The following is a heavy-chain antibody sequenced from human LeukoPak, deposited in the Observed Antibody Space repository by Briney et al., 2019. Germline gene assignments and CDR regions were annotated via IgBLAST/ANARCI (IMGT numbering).Heavy chain of an antibody. Sequence: ASVKVSCKASGYTFTSYGISWVRQAPGQGLEWMGWISAYNGNTNYAQKLQGRVTMTTDTSTSTAYMELRSLRSDDTAVYYCARVNNYYDSSGYLYYFDNWGQGTLVTVSS. J-gene: IGHJ4*02. CDR2: ISAYNGNT. V-gene: IGHV1-18*01. D-gene: IGHD3-22*01. CDR3: ARVNNYYDSSGYLYYFDN. CDR1: GYTFTSYG.